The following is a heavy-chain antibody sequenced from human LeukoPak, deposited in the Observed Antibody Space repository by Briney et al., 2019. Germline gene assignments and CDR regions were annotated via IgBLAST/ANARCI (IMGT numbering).Heavy chain of an antibody. D-gene: IGHD2-8*02. V-gene: IGHV1-69*01. CDR3: ARSPKMRWCMLFDYYYYGMDV. J-gene: IGHJ6*02. CDR2: IIPIFGTA. Sequence: GASVKVSCKASGGTFSSYAISWVRQAPGQGLERMGGIIPIFGTANYAQKFQGRVTITADESTSTAYMELSSLRSEDTAVYYCARSPKMRWCMLFDYYYYGMDVWGQGTTVTVSS. CDR1: GGTFSSYA.